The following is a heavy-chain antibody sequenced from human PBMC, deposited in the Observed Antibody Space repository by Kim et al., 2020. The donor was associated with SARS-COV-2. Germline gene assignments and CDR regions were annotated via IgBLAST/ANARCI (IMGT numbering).Heavy chain of an antibody. CDR2: IYYSGST. J-gene: IGHJ5*02. V-gene: IGHV4-39*01. Sequence: SETLSLTCTVSGGSISSSSYYWGWIRQPPGKGLEWIGSIYYSGSTYYNPSLKSRVTISVDTSKNQFSLKLSSVTAADTAVYYCAGRIYYYDINLFDPWGQGTLVTVSS. D-gene: IGHD3-22*01. CDR3: AGRIYYYDINLFDP. CDR1: GGSISSSSYY.